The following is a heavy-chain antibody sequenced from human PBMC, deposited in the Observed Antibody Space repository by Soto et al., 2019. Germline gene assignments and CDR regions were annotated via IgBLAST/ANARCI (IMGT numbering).Heavy chain of an antibody. V-gene: IGHV1-69*12. CDR1: GGTFSSYA. CDR2: IIPIFGTA. Sequence: QVQLVQSGAEVKKPGSSVKVSCKASGGTFSSYAISWVRQAPGQGLEWMGGIIPIFGTANYAQKFQGRVTITADESTSTAYMELSSLRSEDTAVYYCAREVAVAGTAGYYYGMDVWGQGTTVTVSS. D-gene: IGHD6-19*01. CDR3: AREVAVAGTAGYYYGMDV. J-gene: IGHJ6*02.